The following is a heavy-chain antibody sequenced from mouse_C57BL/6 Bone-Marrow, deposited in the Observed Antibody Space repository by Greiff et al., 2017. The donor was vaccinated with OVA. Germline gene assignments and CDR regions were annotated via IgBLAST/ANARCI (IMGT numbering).Heavy chain of an antibody. CDR3: TTPSTTVPYWYFDV. CDR1: GFNIKDDY. CDR2: IDPENGDT. D-gene: IGHD1-1*01. Sequence: VQLQQSGAELVRPGASVKLSCTASGFNIKDDYMHWVKQRPEQGLEWIGWIDPENGDTEYASKFQGKATITADTSSNTAYLQLSSLTSEDTAVYYCTTPSTTVPYWYFDVWGTGTTVTVSS. J-gene: IGHJ1*03. V-gene: IGHV14-4*01.